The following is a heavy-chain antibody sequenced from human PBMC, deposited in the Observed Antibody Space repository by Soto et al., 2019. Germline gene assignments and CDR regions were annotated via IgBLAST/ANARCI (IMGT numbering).Heavy chain of an antibody. Sequence: GGSLRLSCAASGFTFYDYGMSWFRQAPGKGLEWVSGINWNGGSTGYADSVKGRFTISRDNAKNSLYLQMNSLRAEDTALYHCARDYCSSTSCYASLPPFDPWGQGTLVTVSS. CDR2: INWNGGST. CDR1: GFTFYDYG. D-gene: IGHD2-2*01. J-gene: IGHJ5*02. V-gene: IGHV3-20*01. CDR3: ARDYCSSTSCYASLPPFDP.